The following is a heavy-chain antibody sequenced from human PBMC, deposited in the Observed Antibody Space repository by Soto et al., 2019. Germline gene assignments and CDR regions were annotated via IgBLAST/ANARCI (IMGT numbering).Heavy chain of an antibody. D-gene: IGHD2-2*01. Sequence: LKLVQSGAEVKKPGASVKVSCKASGYTFTSYDINWVRQATGQGLEWMGWMNPNSGNTGYAQKFQGRVTMTRNTSISTAYMELSSLRSDDTAVYYCARGCSSTSCSHDAFDIWGQGTMVTDSS. V-gene: IGHV1-8*01. CDR2: MNPNSGNT. CDR3: ARGCSSTSCSHDAFDI. CDR1: GYTFTSYD. J-gene: IGHJ3*02.